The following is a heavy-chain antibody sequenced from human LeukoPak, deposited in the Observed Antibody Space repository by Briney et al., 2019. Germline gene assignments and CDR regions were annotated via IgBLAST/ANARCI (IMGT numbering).Heavy chain of an antibody. CDR2: IIPILGIA. V-gene: IGHV1-69*04. D-gene: IGHD6-19*01. Sequence: SVKVSCKASGGTFSSYAISWVRQAPGQGLAWMGRIIPILGIANYAQKFQGRVTITADKSTSTAYMELSSLRSEDTAVYYCARGTWLVNYFDYWGQGTLVTVSS. CDR3: ARGTWLVNYFDY. J-gene: IGHJ4*02. CDR1: GGTFSSYA.